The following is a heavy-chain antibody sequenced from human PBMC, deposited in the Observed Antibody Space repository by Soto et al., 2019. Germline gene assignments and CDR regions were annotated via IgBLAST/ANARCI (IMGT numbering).Heavy chain of an antibody. CDR3: ARGMTTVTTFDY. J-gene: IGHJ4*02. CDR2: IYHSGST. CDR1: GGSISSGGYS. Sequence: PSETLSLTCAVPGGSISSGGYSWSWIRQPPGKGLEWIGYIYHSGSTYYNPSLKNRVTISVDRSKKQISLKLSSVTAADTAVYYCARGMTTVTTFDYWGQGTLVTVS. V-gene: IGHV4-30-2*01. D-gene: IGHD4-17*01.